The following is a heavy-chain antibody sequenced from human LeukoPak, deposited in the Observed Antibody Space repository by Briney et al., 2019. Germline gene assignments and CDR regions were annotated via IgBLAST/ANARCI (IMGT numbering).Heavy chain of an antibody. J-gene: IGHJ4*02. D-gene: IGHD2-2*01. Sequence: NSGGSLRLSCAASGLPFTTAWMNWVRRTPGKGLEWIGHIKSKSSGETTAYAAPVEGRFTISRDDSKNTLYLQMNSLKTEDTAVYYCTTDLSFFYCDSTSCYPYWGQGTLVTVSS. CDR2: IKSKSSGETT. V-gene: IGHV3-15*01. CDR3: TTDLSFFYCDSTSCYPY. CDR1: GLPFTTAW.